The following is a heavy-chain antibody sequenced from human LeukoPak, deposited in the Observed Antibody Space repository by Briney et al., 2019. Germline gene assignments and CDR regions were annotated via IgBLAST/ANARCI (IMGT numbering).Heavy chain of an antibody. CDR2: IYPGDSDT. CDR3: ARLDDSSGYYSHFDY. V-gene: IGHV5-51*01. CDR1: GYSFTSYW. J-gene: IGHJ4*02. Sequence: GESLNISCTGSGYSFTSYWIGWVRQMPGKGLEWMGIIYPGDSDTRYSPSFQGQVTISADKSISTAYLQWSSLKASDTAMYYCARLDDSSGYYSHFDYWGQGTLVTVSS. D-gene: IGHD3-22*01.